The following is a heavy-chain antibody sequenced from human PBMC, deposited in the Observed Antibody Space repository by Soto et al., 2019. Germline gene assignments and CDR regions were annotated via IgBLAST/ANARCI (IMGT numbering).Heavy chain of an antibody. D-gene: IGHD3-10*01. Sequence: QMQLAESGGGVVQPGRSLRLSCAASGFTFSSYGMYWVRQAPGKGLEWLANIRYDGSKEYYADFVKGRFTISRDNSKNTLYLQMNSLRAEDTAVNYCARDRTYFGSGAVGMDVWGQGTTVTVSS. CDR1: GFTFSSYG. CDR3: ARDRTYFGSGAVGMDV. CDR2: IRYDGSKE. J-gene: IGHJ6*02. V-gene: IGHV3-33*01.